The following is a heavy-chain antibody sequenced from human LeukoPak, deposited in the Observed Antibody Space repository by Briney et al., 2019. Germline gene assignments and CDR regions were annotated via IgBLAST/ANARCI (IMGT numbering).Heavy chain of an antibody. J-gene: IGHJ6*02. CDR1: GFTFSSYS. V-gene: IGHV3-48*04. D-gene: IGHD4-17*01. CDR3: ASFGERHEIGDSPGNGMHV. CDR2: ISSSSGTI. Sequence: GGSLRLSWAASGFTFSSYSMNWVRQAPGKGQEWVSYISSSSGTIYYADSVKGRFTISRDNAKNSLYLQMNSLRAEDTAVYYCASFGERHEIGDSPGNGMHVWRQGTTVTVSS.